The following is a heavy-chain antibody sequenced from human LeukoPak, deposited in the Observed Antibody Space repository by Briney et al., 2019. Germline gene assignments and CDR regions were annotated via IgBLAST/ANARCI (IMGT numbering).Heavy chain of an antibody. CDR1: GFTFSNYG. CDR2: MRYDGSNK. CDR3: AKKTIVGATVDAFDI. D-gene: IGHD1-26*01. V-gene: IGHV3-30*02. Sequence: GGSLRLSCAAPGFTFSNYGMHWVRQAPGKGLEWVASMRYDGSNKYYADSLKGRFTISRDNSKNTLYLQMNSLRAEDTAVYYCAKKTIVGATVDAFDIWGQGTMVTVSS. J-gene: IGHJ3*02.